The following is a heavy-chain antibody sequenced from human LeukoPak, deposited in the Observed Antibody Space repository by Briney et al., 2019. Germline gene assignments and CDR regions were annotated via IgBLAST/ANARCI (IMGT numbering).Heavy chain of an antibody. J-gene: IGHJ5*02. Sequence: SETLSLTCTVSGGSISSGGYYWSWIRQHPGKGLEWIGYIYYSGSTYYNPSLKSRVTISVDTSKNQLSLKLSSVTAADTAVYYCARAQRITMVRGVIVWFDPWGQGTLVTVSS. V-gene: IGHV4-31*03. CDR3: ARAQRITMVRGVIVWFDP. CDR1: GGSISSGGYY. D-gene: IGHD3-10*01. CDR2: IYYSGST.